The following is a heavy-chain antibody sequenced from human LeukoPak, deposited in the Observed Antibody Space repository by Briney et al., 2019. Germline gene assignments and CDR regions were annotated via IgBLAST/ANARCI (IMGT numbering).Heavy chain of an antibody. D-gene: IGHD3-16*01. CDR2: IIPILGIA. CDR1: GGTFSSYA. CDR3: ERGEGELMPIY. J-gene: IGHJ4*02. Sequence: SVKVSCKASGGTFSSYAISWVRQAPGQGLEWMGRIIPILGIANYAQKFPGRVTITADKSTSTAYMELSSLRSEDTAVYYCERGEGELMPIYWGQGTLVTVSS. V-gene: IGHV1-69*04.